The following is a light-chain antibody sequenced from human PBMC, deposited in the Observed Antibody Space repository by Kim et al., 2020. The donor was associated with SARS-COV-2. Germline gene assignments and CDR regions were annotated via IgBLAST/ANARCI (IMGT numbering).Light chain of an antibody. Sequence: SASVEDRVTITCRASQGISSYLDWYQQKPGKAPKLLIYAASTLQSGVPSRFSGSGSGTEFTLTISSLQPEDFATYYCQQLNSYPYTFGQGTKLEI. J-gene: IGKJ2*01. V-gene: IGKV1-9*01. CDR3: QQLNSYPYT. CDR2: AAS. CDR1: QGISSY.